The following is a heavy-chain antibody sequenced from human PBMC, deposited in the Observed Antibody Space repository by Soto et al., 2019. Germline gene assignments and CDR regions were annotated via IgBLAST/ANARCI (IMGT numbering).Heavy chain of an antibody. D-gene: IGHD1-26*01. V-gene: IGHV3-30-3*01. CDR1: GFPFSRYS. J-gene: IGHJ4*02. Sequence: ESGGGVVQPGRSLRLSCAASGFPFSRYSMHWVRQAPGKGLEWVAVISYDENNKYYADSVKGRFTISRDNSENTLYLQMNSLRAEDTAVYYCARETYSGNYLFDYWGQGTLVTVSS. CDR3: ARETYSGNYLFDY. CDR2: ISYDENNK.